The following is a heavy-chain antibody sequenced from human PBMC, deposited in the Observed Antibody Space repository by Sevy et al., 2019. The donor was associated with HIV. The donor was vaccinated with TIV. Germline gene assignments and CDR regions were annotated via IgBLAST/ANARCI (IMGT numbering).Heavy chain of an antibody. V-gene: IGHV3-21*01. Sequence: GGSLRLSCAASGFTFSSYSMHWVRQAPGKGLEWVSSISGISNYIYYADSVQGRFSISRDNAKDSLYLQMNSLRVEDTAIYYCARGVQTYDAFDIWGQGTMVTVSS. CDR3: ARGVQTYDAFDI. J-gene: IGHJ3*02. CDR2: ISGISNYI. D-gene: IGHD6-6*01. CDR1: GFTFSSYS.